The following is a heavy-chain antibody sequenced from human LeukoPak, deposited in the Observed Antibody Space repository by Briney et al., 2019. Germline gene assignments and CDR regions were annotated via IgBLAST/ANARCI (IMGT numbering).Heavy chain of an antibody. CDR3: VTLWYSSGWYTN. D-gene: IGHD6-19*01. CDR2: FNPEDGET. CDR1: GYTLTELS. V-gene: IGHV1-24*01. Sequence: ASVKVSCKASGYTLTELSMHWVRQAPGKGLEWMGGFNPEDGETIYAQKFQGRVTMTEDTSTDTAYMELSSLRSEDTAVYYCVTLWYSSGWYTNWGQGTLVTVSS. J-gene: IGHJ4*02.